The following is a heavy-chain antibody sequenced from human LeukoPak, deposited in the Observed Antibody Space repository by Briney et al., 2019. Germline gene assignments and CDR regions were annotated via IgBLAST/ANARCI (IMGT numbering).Heavy chain of an antibody. V-gene: IGHV3-23*01. CDR2: ISGSGGST. CDR3: AKFPHVWGTYFDY. CDR1: GLTIGSRY. J-gene: IGHJ4*02. Sequence: GGSLRLSCVASGLTIGSRYMNWVRQAPGKGLEWVSAISGSGGSTYYADSVKGRFTISRDNSKNTLYLQMNSLRAEDTAVYYCAKFPHVWGTYFDYWGQGTLVTVSS. D-gene: IGHD3-16*01.